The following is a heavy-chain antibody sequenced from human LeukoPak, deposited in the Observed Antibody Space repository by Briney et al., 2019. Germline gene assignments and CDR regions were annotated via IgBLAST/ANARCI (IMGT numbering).Heavy chain of an antibody. CDR2: INPNDGDT. CDR1: GYTFTDYY. CDR3: ARANFLYCSSTTCLFDY. D-gene: IGHD2-2*01. V-gene: IGHV1-2*02. Sequence: ASVKVSCKASGYTFTDYYMHWVRQAPGQGFEWMGWINPNDGDTNYAQKFQGRVTMTRDTSISTAHMEVSRLRSDDTAVSYCARANFLYCSSTTCLFDYWGQGTLVTVSS. J-gene: IGHJ4*02.